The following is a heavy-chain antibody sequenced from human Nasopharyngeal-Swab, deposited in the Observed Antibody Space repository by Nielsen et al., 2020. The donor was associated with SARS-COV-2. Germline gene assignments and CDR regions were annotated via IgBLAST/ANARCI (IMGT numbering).Heavy chain of an antibody. CDR1: GGSFSGYY. Sequence: SETLSLTCAVYGGSFSGYYWGWIRQPPGKGLEWIGEINHSGSTNYNPSLKSRVTISVDTSKNQLSLKLSSVTAADTAVYYCARGLRFLEWLFDYWGQGTLVTVSS. D-gene: IGHD3-3*01. V-gene: IGHV4-34*01. CDR3: ARGLRFLEWLFDY. CDR2: INHSGST. J-gene: IGHJ4*02.